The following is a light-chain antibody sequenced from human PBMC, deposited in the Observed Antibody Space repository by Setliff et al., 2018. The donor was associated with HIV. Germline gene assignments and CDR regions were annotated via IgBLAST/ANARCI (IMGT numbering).Light chain of an antibody. Sequence: KSVTIFCTGGPSTIGPGHDVHWYQQLPGTAPKLLVYGSRNRPSGVPDRFSGSKSGNSASLAITGLQAEDEGDYYCQTYDTRLNIYVFGTGTKVTVL. CDR1: PSTIGPGHD. V-gene: IGLV1-40*01. J-gene: IGLJ1*01. CDR3: QTYDTRLNIYV. CDR2: GSR.